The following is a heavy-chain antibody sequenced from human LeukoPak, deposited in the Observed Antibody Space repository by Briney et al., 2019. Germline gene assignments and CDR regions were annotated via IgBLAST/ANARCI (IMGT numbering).Heavy chain of an antibody. CDR1: GVSVSSNY. CDR3: ARNYGSGSRYDY. D-gene: IGHD3-10*01. V-gene: IGHV3-53*01. J-gene: IGHJ4*02. Sequence: PGGSLKLSCAASGVSVSSNYMSWVRRAPGKGLEWVSVIYSGGSTYYADSVKGRFTVSRDNPKNTLYLQMHSLRAEDTAVYYCARNYGSGSRYDYWGQGTLVTVSS. CDR2: IYSGGST.